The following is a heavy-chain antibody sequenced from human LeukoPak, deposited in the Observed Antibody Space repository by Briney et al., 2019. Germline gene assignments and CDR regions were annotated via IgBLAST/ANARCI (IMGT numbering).Heavy chain of an antibody. D-gene: IGHD3-3*01. CDR1: GGSITSDTYY. CDR3: AKTRDFWSGYFDY. J-gene: IGHJ4*02. CDR2: ILHSGST. Sequence: PSETLSLTCAVSGGSITSDTYYWSWIRQPPGKGLEWIGYILHSGSTYYNPSLKSRVTISIDTSKSQFSLKLSSVAAADTAVYYCAKTRDFWSGYFDYWGQGTLVTVSS. V-gene: IGHV4-30-2*01.